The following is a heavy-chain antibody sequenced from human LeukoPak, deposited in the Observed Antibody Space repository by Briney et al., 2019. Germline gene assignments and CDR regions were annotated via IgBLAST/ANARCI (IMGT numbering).Heavy chain of an antibody. Sequence: KPSETLSLTCAVYGGSFSGYYWSWIRQPPGKGLEWIGEINHSGSTNYNPSLKSRVTISVDTSKNQFSLELSSVTAADTAVYYCARGGDTIFGVVIIPYYYYGMDVWGQGTTVTVSS. V-gene: IGHV4-34*01. D-gene: IGHD3-3*01. CDR3: ARGGDTIFGVVIIPYYYYGMDV. CDR1: GGSFSGYY. CDR2: INHSGST. J-gene: IGHJ6*02.